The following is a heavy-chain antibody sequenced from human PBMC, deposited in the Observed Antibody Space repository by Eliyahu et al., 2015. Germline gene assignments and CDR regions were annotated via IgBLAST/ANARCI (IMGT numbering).Heavy chain of an antibody. J-gene: IGHJ4*02. Sequence: QVQLQESGPGLVKPSQTLSLPCTVSGGSIRXGGYYXGWIRXHPGKGLEWIGYIXYSGSTYYNPSLKSRVTISVDTSKNQFSLKLSSVTAADTAVYYCARVGAIQLWLPYFDYWGQGTLVTVSS. D-gene: IGHD5-18*01. CDR2: IXYSGST. CDR1: GGSIRXGGYY. V-gene: IGHV4-31*03. CDR3: ARVGAIQLWLPYFDY.